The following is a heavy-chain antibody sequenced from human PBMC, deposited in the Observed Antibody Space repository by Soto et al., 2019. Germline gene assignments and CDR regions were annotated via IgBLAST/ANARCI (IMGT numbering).Heavy chain of an antibody. Sequence: HPGGSLRLSCSVSGFNFMSYAMHWVRRAPGRRLEHVSAISRDGRIKYYAASVNDRFTITRDNSKNTLYLQMSSLSVDDTAVYYCAKDQWGLSGEWLGGYFDHWGQGTQVTVSS. D-gene: IGHD2-8*02. J-gene: IGHJ4*02. V-gene: IGHV3-64D*06. CDR1: GFNFMSYA. CDR3: AKDQWGLSGEWLGGYFDH. CDR2: ISRDGRIK.